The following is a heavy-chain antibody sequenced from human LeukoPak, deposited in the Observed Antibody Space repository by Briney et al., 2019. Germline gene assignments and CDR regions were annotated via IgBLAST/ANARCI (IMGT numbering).Heavy chain of an antibody. J-gene: IGHJ3*02. Sequence: GGSLRLSCAASGFTVSSNYMSWVRQAPGKGLEWVSVIYSGGSTYYADSVKGRFTISRDNSKNTLYLQMNSLRAEDTAVYYCARGHQYYYDSSGFDAFDIWGQGTMVTVSS. CDR2: IYSGGST. D-gene: IGHD3-22*01. CDR3: ARGHQYYYDSSGFDAFDI. V-gene: IGHV3-66*01. CDR1: GFTVSSNY.